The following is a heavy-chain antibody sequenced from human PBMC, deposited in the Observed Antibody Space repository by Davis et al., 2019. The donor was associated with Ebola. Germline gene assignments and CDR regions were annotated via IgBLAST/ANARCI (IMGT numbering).Heavy chain of an antibody. D-gene: IGHD3-10*01. CDR2: INPNSGGT. J-gene: IGHJ4*02. CDR3: ARAITMVQGVIGL. CDR1: GYTFTSYY. V-gene: IGHV1-2*04. Sequence: AASVKVSCKASGYTFTSYYMHWVRQAPGQGLEWMGWINPNSGGTNYAQKFQGWVTMTRDTSISTAYMELSRLRSEDTAVYYCARAITMVQGVIGLWGQGTLVTVSS.